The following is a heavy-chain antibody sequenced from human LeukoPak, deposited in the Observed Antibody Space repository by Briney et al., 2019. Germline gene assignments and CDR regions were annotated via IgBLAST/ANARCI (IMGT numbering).Heavy chain of an antibody. D-gene: IGHD5-18*01. J-gene: IGHJ4*02. Sequence: GGSLRLSCAASGFTFSSYWMSWVRQAPGKGLEWVANIKQDGSEKYYVDSVKGRFTISRDNAKNSLNLQLNSLRAEDTAVYYCARLNSYGFYYFDYWGQGTLVAVSS. CDR1: GFTFSSYW. V-gene: IGHV3-7*01. CDR3: ARLNSYGFYYFDY. CDR2: IKQDGSEK.